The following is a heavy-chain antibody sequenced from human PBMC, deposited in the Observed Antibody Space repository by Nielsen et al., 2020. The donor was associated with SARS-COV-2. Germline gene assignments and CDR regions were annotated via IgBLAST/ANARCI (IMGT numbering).Heavy chain of an antibody. V-gene: IGHV3-21*01. J-gene: IGHJ6*02. CDR1: GFTFSSYS. D-gene: IGHD3-3*01. CDR3: ARDPYDFWSGFYYYYGMDV. Sequence: GGSLRLSCAASGFTFSSYSMHWVRQAPGKGLEWVSSISSSSSYIYYADSVKGRFTISRDNAKNSLYLQMNSLRAEDTAVYYCARDPYDFWSGFYYYYGMDVWGQGTTVTVSS. CDR2: ISSSSSYI.